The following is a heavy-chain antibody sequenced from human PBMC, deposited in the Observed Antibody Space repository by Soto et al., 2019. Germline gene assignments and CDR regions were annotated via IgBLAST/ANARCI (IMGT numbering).Heavy chain of an antibody. J-gene: IGHJ6*03. Sequence: PSETLSLSCTVSGGSISSYYWSWIRQPPGKGLEWIGYIYYSGSTNYNPSLKSRVTISVDTSKSHFSLKLSSVTAADTAVYYCARVSYYDFWSQGYYYYMDVWGKGTTVTVSS. CDR3: ARVSYYDFWSQGYYYYMDV. D-gene: IGHD3-3*01. CDR2: IYYSGST. V-gene: IGHV4-59*01. CDR1: GGSISSYY.